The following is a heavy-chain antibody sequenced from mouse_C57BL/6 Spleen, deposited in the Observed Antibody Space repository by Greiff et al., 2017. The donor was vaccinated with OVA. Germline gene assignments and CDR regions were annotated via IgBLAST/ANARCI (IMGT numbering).Heavy chain of an antibody. CDR3: ARFYGGYSMDY. CDR1: GYSFTGYY. CDR2: INPSTGGT. D-gene: IGHD1-1*01. V-gene: IGHV1-42*01. J-gene: IGHJ4*01. Sequence: LVESGPELVKPGASVKISCKASGYSFTGYYMNWVKQSPEKSLEWIGEINPSTGGTTYNQKFKAKATLTVDKSSSTAYMQLKSLTSEDSAVYYCARFYGGYSMDYWGQGTSVTVSS.